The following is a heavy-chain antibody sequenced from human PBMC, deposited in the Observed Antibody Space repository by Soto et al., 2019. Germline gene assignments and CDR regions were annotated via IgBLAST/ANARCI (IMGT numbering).Heavy chain of an antibody. CDR2: ISAYNGDT. J-gene: IGHJ4*02. D-gene: IGHD3-10*01. V-gene: IGHV1-18*04. CDR1: GYTFTSHG. CDR3: ARFHLQPDYPGGFDF. Sequence: SVKVSCKTSGYTFTSHGISWVRWAPGRGLEWMGWISAYNGDTKYAQRVQDRVSMTTDTSTATAYIELRSLRFDDTAIYFCARFHLQPDYPGGFDFWGQGPPVTV.